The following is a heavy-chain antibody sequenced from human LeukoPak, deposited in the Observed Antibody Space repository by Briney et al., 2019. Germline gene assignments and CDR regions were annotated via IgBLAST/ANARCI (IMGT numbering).Heavy chain of an antibody. D-gene: IGHD5-24*01. CDR3: ARGGDGYNRQRHPPHRYYYYYMGV. Sequence: SETLSLTCAVYGGSFSGYYWSWIRQPPGKGLEWIGEINHSGSTNYNPSLKSRVTISVGTSKNQFSLKLSSVTAADTAVYYCARGGDGYNRQRHPPHRYYYYYMGVWGKGTTVTVSS. CDR1: GGSFSGYY. J-gene: IGHJ6*03. V-gene: IGHV4-34*01. CDR2: INHSGST.